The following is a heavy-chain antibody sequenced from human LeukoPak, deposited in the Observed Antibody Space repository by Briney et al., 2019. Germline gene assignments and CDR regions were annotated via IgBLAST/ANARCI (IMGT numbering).Heavy chain of an antibody. D-gene: IGHD5-24*01. CDR1: GFTFSDYY. CDR2: ISGDGGDI. Sequence: GGSLRLSCATSGFTFSDYYMSWIRQAPGKGLEWLSYISGDGGDINYADSVGGRFTVSRDNAKNALYLQMNSLRVEDTAIYYCAKDVEMATIVNDAFDIWGQGTMVTVSS. CDR3: AKDVEMATIVNDAFDI. J-gene: IGHJ3*02. V-gene: IGHV3-11*01.